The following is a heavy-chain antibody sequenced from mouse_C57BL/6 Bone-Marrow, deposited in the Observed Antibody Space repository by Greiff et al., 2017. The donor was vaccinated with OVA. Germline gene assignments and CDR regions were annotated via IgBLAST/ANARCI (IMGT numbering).Heavy chain of an antibody. CDR1: GYTFTSYW. V-gene: IGHV1-72*01. CDR2: IDPNSGGT. CDR3: ARGAVVATKGAMDY. D-gene: IGHD1-1*01. Sequence: QVQLQQPGAELVKPGASVKLSCKASGYTFTSYWMHWVKQRPGRGLEWIGRIDPNSGGTKYNEKFKSKATLTVDKPSSTAYMQLSSLTSEDSAVYYGARGAVVATKGAMDYWGQGTSVTVSS. J-gene: IGHJ4*01.